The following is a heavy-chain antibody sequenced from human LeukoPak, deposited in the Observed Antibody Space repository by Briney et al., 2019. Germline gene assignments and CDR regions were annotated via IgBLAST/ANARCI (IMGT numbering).Heavy chain of an antibody. CDR1: GGSFSGYY. D-gene: IGHD2-8*01. J-gene: IGHJ4*02. V-gene: IGHV4-34*01. CDR2: INQSGST. Sequence: SETLSHTCAVYGGSFSGYYWSWIRQPPGQGLQWIGEINQSGSTTYNPSHKSRVTISVDTSKNQFAQKLSSVTAADTAVYYCAREPPCTNGVCLDNWGQGTLVTVSS. CDR3: AREPPCTNGVCLDN.